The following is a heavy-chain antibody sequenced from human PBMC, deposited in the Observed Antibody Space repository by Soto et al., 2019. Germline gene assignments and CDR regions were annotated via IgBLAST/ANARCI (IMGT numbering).Heavy chain of an antibody. V-gene: IGHV1-18*01. CDR1: GYTFTNYG. J-gene: IGHJ4*02. CDR3: ATRSRAFDY. CDR2: ITTDKGKT. Sequence: ASVKVSCKTSGYTFTNYGISWVRQAPGQGLEWMGWITTDKGKTTYAQKFQGRVTMTTDTSTSTAYMELRSLRSDDTAMYYCATRSRAFDYWGQRTLVSVSS.